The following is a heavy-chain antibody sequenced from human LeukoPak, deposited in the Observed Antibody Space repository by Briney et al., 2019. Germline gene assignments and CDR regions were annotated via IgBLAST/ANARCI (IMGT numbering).Heavy chain of an antibody. D-gene: IGHD4-23*01. V-gene: IGHV1-2*02. CDR2: INPNSGGT. Sequence: GASVKVSCKDSGYTFTGYYMHWVRKAPAQGLEWMGWINPNSGGTNYAQTSQGRVTMTRDTSISTAYMEMSRLRSDDTAVYYCARDYGGNSFSPDYWGQGTLVTVSS. CDR1: GYTFTGYY. J-gene: IGHJ4*02. CDR3: ARDYGGNSFSPDY.